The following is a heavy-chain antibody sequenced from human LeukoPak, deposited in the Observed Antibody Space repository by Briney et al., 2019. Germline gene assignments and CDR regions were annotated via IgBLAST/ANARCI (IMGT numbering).Heavy chain of an antibody. J-gene: IGHJ3*02. CDR2: ISSSSSYI. CDR1: GFTFSSYS. D-gene: IGHD3-22*01. Sequence: GGSLRLPCAASGFTFSSYSMNWVRQAPGKGLEWVSSISSSSSYIYYADSVKGRFTISRDNAKNSLYLQMNSLRAEDTAVYYCARDSYYYDSSGSHPPDAFDIWGQGTMVTVSS. CDR3: ARDSYYYDSSGSHPPDAFDI. V-gene: IGHV3-21*01.